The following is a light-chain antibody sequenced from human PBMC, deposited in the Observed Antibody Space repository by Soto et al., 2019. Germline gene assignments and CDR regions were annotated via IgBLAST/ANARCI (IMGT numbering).Light chain of an antibody. CDR2: DVS. CDR1: SSDVGAYNS. V-gene: IGLV2-14*01. CDR3: SSYTSSSTLV. Sequence: QSVLTQPASVSGSPGQSITISCTGTSSDVGAYNSVAWYQHNPGKAPKLMIYDVSNRPSGVSSRFSGSKSANTASLSISGLQADDEADYYCSSYTSSSTLVFXTGTKGTVL. J-gene: IGLJ1*01.